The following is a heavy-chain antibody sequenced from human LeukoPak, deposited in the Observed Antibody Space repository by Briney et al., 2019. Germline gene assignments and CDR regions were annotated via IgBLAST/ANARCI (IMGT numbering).Heavy chain of an antibody. CDR2: ISGRGGST. CDR3: AKSGVGVTVLRLHWSVS. D-gene: IGHD2-21*02. V-gene: IGHV3-23*01. CDR1: GLTFSSYA. J-gene: IGHJ5*01. Sequence: PGGSLRLSCAASGLTFSSYAMSWVRQAPGKGVQWVSAISGRGGSTYYVDSVKGEFTISRDNYKNTLYLQMNSLRAEDTDVYYCAKSGVGVTVLRLHWSVSWGQGTLVTVSS.